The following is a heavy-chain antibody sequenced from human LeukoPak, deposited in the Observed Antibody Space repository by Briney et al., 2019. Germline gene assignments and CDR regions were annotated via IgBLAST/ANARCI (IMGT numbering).Heavy chain of an antibody. CDR1: GFTFSSAA. J-gene: IGHJ4*02. CDR2: ISGSGYT. Sequence: GGSLRLSCAASGFTFSSAAMSWFRQAPGKGLEWVSDISGSGYTYYAESVKGRFTTSRDNSKNTLYLQMNSLRAEDTALYYASGHGSSSYWGQGTLVAVSS. D-gene: IGHD6-13*01. V-gene: IGHV3-23*01. CDR3: SGHGSSSY.